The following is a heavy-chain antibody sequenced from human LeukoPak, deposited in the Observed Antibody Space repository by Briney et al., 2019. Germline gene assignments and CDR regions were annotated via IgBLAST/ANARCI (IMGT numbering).Heavy chain of an antibody. CDR1: GYTFTNYG. V-gene: IGHV1-18*01. Sequence: ASVKVSCKSSGYTFTNYGISWVRQAAGQGLEWMGWISTYNGHTNYAQKFQGRVTMTRDMSTTTDYMELSSLRAEDTAVYYCAKDLDPNYYDSSGYYPNAFDIWGQGTMVTVSS. J-gene: IGHJ3*02. D-gene: IGHD3-22*01. CDR2: ISTYNGHT. CDR3: AKDLDPNYYDSSGYYPNAFDI.